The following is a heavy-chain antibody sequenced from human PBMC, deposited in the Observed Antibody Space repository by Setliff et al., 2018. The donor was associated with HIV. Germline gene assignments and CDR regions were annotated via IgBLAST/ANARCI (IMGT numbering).Heavy chain of an antibody. Sequence: LRLSCAASGFTVSSSYMSWVRQAPGKGLEWVSFIYPGGTTNYADSVKGRFTISRDNAKNTLFLQMNSLRAEDTAVYYCARLPQDVRSSIDFWGQGTLVTVSS. J-gene: IGHJ4*02. V-gene: IGHV3-66*04. CDR3: ARLPQDVRSSIDF. CDR2: IYPGGTT. CDR1: GFTVSSSY. D-gene: IGHD6-6*01.